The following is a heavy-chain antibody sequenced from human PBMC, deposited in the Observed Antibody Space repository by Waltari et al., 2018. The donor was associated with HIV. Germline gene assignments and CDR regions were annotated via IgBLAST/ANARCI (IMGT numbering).Heavy chain of an antibody. CDR1: GFTFSSYA. V-gene: IGHV3-30-3*01. CDR3: ARDPQYCSSTSCSYYFDY. J-gene: IGHJ4*02. CDR2: ISYDGSNK. Sequence: QVQLVEPGGGVVQPGRYLRLSCAASGFTFSSYAMHWVRQAPGKGLEWVAVISYDGSNKYYADSVKGRFTISRDNSKNTLYLQMNSLRAEDTAVYYCARDPQYCSSTSCSYYFDYWGQGTLVTVSS. D-gene: IGHD2-2*01.